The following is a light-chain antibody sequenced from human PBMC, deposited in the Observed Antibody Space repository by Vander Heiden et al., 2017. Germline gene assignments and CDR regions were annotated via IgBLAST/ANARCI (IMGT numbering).Light chain of an antibody. J-gene: IGLJ3*02. CDR3: GSSTSNTTPWV. V-gene: IGLV2-14*03. Sequence: QSALTQPASVSGSPGQSITISCTGTSSDVGGYNYVSWYQQHPGKAPKLMMEDVTNRPSGVSNRFSGYKAGKTAYLKISGLQAEDEADDYCGSSTSNTTPWVFGGGTKLTVL. CDR1: SSDVGGYNY. CDR2: DVT.